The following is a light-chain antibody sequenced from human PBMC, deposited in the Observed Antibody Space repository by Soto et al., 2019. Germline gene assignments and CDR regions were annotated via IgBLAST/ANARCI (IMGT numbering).Light chain of an antibody. V-gene: IGLV4-69*01. Sequence: QPVLTQSPSASASLGASVKLTCTLSSGHSSYAIAWHQQHPEKGPRYLMKLNSDGSHSKGDGIPDRFSGSSSGAERYLTISSLQSEDEADYYFQTWGTGILVFGGGTKLTVL. J-gene: IGLJ2*01. CDR2: LNSDGSH. CDR3: QTWGTGILV. CDR1: SGHSSYA.